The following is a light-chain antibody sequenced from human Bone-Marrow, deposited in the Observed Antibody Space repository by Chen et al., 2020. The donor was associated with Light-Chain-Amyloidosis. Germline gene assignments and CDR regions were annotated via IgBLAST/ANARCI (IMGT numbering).Light chain of an antibody. V-gene: IGLV3-25*03. J-gene: IGLJ2*01. CDR3: QSADSSGTYEVI. CDR2: RDT. Sequence: SYELTQPPSVSVSPGQTARITCSGDDLPTKYAYWYQQKPGQAPVLVIHRDTERPSGISERFSGSSSGTTDTVSISGVQAEDEADYHGQSADSSGTYEVIFGGGTKLTVL. CDR1: DLPTKY.